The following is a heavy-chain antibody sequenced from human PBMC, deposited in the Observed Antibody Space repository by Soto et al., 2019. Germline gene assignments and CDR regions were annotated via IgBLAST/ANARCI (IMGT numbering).Heavy chain of an antibody. CDR1: GDSISSYY. D-gene: IGHD1-26*01. V-gene: IGHV4-59*01. J-gene: IGHJ4*02. CDR3: ARAWGFYFDF. Sequence: SETLSLTCTVAGDSISSYYWSWIRQSPGKGLEWIGYIYNTGSSNYNPSLESRVTISVDTSKNQFSLKLTSVTAADTAVYYCARAWGFYFDFWARGILVTVSS. CDR2: IYNTGSS.